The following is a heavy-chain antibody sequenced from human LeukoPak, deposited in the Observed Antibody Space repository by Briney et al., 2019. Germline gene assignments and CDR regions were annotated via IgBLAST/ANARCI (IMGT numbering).Heavy chain of an antibody. Sequence: GESLKISCKGSGYSFTSYWIGWVRQMPGKGLEWMGIIYPGDSDTRYSPSFQGQVTISADKSISTAYLQWSSLKASDTAMYYCARGRYCTSTSCSHFDYWGQGTLVTVSS. CDR3: ARGRYCTSTSCSHFDY. CDR2: IYPGDSDT. J-gene: IGHJ4*02. D-gene: IGHD2-2*01. CDR1: GYSFTSYW. V-gene: IGHV5-51*01.